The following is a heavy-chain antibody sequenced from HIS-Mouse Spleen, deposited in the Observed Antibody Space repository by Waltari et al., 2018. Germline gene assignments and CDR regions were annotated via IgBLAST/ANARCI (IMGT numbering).Heavy chain of an antibody. Sequence: QLQLPESGPGLVKPSETLSLPCTVSGGSISRSSYYWGWLRQPPGKGLEWIGSIYYSGSTYYNPSLKSRVTISVDTSKNQFSLKLSSVTAADTAVYYCARDRELYFDYWGQGTLVTVSS. D-gene: IGHD1-26*01. CDR2: IYYSGST. CDR3: ARDRELYFDY. CDR1: GGSISRSSYY. V-gene: IGHV4-39*07. J-gene: IGHJ4*02.